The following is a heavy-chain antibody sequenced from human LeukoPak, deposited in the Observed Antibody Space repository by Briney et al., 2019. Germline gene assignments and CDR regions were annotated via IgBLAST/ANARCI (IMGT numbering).Heavy chain of an antibody. CDR3: AKLGYSSSPEDY. Sequence: GRSLRLSCAASGFTFSSYGMHWVRQAPGKGLEWVAVIWYDGSNKYYADSVKGRFTISRDNSKNTLYLQMNSLRDEDTAVYYCAKLGYSSSPEDYWGQGTLVTVSS. CDR1: GFTFSSYG. CDR2: IWYDGSNK. D-gene: IGHD6-6*01. V-gene: IGHV3-33*06. J-gene: IGHJ4*02.